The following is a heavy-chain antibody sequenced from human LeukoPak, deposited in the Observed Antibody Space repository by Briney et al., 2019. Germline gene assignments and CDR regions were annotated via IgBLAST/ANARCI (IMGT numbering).Heavy chain of an antibody. CDR1: GFTFSNYV. CDR3: ARAVGAAAGYFDY. D-gene: IGHD6-13*01. V-gene: IGHV3-33*01. J-gene: IGHJ4*02. CDR2: IWCDGSNI. Sequence: GGSLRLSCAASGFTFSNYVMHWVRQAPGKGLEWVAVIWCDGSNIYYAESVKGRFTISRDNSKNTLYLQMNSLRVEDTAVYYCARAVGAAAGYFDYWGQGTLVTVSS.